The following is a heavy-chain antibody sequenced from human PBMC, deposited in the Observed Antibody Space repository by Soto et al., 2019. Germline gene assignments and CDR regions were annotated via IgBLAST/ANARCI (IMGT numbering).Heavy chain of an antibody. CDR2: ISSSGSTI. V-gene: IGHV3-48*03. Sequence: EVQLVESGGGLVQPGGSLRLSCAASGFTFSSYEMNWVRQAPGKGVEWVSYISSSGSTIYYADSVKGRFTISRDNAKNSLYLQMNSLRAEDTAVYYCARGPHRYSSGWNGGYIDYWGQGTLVTVSS. J-gene: IGHJ4*02. CDR3: ARGPHRYSSGWNGGYIDY. CDR1: GFTFSSYE. D-gene: IGHD6-19*01.